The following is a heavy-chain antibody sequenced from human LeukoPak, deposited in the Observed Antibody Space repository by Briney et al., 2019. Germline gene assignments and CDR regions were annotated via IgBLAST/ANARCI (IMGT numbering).Heavy chain of an antibody. V-gene: IGHV4-59*12. CDR3: ARDGSGSFPNYYYYMDV. CDR1: GGSISSYY. CDR2: IYYSGST. Sequence: SETLSLTCTVSGGSISSYYWSWIRQPPGKGLEWIGYIYYSGSTNYNPSLKSRVTMSVDTSKNQFSLKLSSVTAADTAVYYCARDGSGSFPNYYYYMDVWGKGTTVTVSS. D-gene: IGHD1-26*01. J-gene: IGHJ6*03.